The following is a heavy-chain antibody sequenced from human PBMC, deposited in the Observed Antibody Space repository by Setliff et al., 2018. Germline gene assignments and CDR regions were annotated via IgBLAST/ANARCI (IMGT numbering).Heavy chain of an antibody. CDR2: IRYDGSYE. CDR1: ESTFSSFG. Sequence: LRLSCTASESTFSSFGMHWVRQAPGKGLEWVGFIRYDGSYEYYADSVQGRFTISRDNSKNTLFLHMNNLRPEDTALYYCAKASLAYSFGYYFDSWGQGALVTVS. D-gene: IGHD5-18*01. J-gene: IGHJ4*01. CDR3: AKASLAYSFGYYFDS. V-gene: IGHV3-30*02.